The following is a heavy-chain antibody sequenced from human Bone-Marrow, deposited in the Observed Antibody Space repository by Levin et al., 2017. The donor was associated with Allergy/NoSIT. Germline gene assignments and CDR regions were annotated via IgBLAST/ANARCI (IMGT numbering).Heavy chain of an antibody. J-gene: IGHJ4*02. Sequence: ASVKVSCKASGYPFTSYTINLVRQAPGQGLEWMGWIVTNTGRPTYAQGFTGRFVFSLDTSVSTAYLQISTLKAEDTAVYYWARDDYDSSGYYLGNYWGQGTLVTVS. V-gene: IGHV7-4-1*02. CDR2: IVTNTGRP. CDR1: GYPFTSYT. D-gene: IGHD3-22*01. CDR3: ARDDYDSSGYYLGNY.